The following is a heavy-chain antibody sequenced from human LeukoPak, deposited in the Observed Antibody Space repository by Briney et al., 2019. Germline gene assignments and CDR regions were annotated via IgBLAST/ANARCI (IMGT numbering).Heavy chain of an antibody. V-gene: IGHV4-59*01. Sequence: PSETLSLTCTVSGGSISSYYWSWIRQPPGKGLEGIGYIYYSGRTNYNHSLKSLVTISVDTSKNRFSLKLSSVTAADTAVYYCARDRSRDGYTFFDYWGQGTLVTVSS. CDR1: GGSISSYY. J-gene: IGHJ4*02. CDR2: IYYSGRT. D-gene: IGHD5-24*01. CDR3: ARDRSRDGYTFFDY.